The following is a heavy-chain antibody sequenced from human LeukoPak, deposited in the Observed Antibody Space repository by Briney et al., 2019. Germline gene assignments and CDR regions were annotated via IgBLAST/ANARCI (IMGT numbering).Heavy chain of an antibody. CDR3: ARGSGYDVARVPFLDD. CDR1: GFTFNNYA. CDR2: ISYDGNNA. J-gene: IGHJ4*02. V-gene: IGHV3-30-3*01. Sequence: GGSLRLSCVASGFTFNNYAMHWVRQAPGKGLEWVGIISYDGNNAHYADSVRGRFTISRDNSKSTLYLQMNSLRTEDMGVYYCARGSGYDVARVPFLDDWGQGTLVTVSS. D-gene: IGHD5-12*01.